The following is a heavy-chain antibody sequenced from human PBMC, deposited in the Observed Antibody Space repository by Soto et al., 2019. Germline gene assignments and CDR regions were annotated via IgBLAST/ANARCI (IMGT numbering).Heavy chain of an antibody. D-gene: IGHD6-6*01. J-gene: IGHJ3*02. CDR1: GFTFSDYS. CDR3: SRGGIVARRSAFDI. CDR2: ISGSSSTI. V-gene: IGHV3-48*02. Sequence: EVQLVESGGGLVQPGGSLRLSCAASGFTFSDYSMNWVRQAPGKGLEWVSYISGSSSTIYYADSMKGRFTVSRDIARNSLYLQVNSLRDEDTAVYYCSRGGIVARRSAFDIWGQGTMVAVSS.